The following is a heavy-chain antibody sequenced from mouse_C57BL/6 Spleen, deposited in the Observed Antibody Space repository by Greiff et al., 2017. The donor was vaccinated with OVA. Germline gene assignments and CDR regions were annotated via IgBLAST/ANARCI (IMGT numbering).Heavy chain of an antibody. CDR2: ISYSGST. J-gene: IGHJ2*01. CDR3: ARGYYGSFDY. CDR1: GYSITSGYD. V-gene: IGHV3-1*01. Sequence: EVQLQQSGPGMVKPSQSLSLTCTVTGYSITSGYDWHWIRHFPGNKLEWMGYISYSGSTNYNPSLKSRISITHDTSKNHFFLKLNSVTTEDTATYYCARGYYGSFDYWGQGTTLTVSS. D-gene: IGHD1-1*01.